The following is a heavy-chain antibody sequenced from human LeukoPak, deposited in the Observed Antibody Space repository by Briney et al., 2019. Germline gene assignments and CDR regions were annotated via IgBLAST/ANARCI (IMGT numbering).Heavy chain of an antibody. V-gene: IGHV4-59*08. J-gene: IGHJ6*03. CDR3: ASGLNYDSSGLDYYYMDV. D-gene: IGHD3-22*01. CDR1: GGSISSYY. CDR2: IYYSGSA. Sequence: PSETLSLTCTVSGGSISSYYWSWIRQPPGKGLEWIGYIYYSGSANYNPSLKSRVTISVDTSKNQFSLKLSSVTAADTAVYYCASGLNYDSSGLDYYYMDVWGKGTTVTDSS.